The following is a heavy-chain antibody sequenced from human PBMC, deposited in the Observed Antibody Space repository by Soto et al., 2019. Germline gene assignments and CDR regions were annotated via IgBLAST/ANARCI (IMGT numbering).Heavy chain of an antibody. CDR3: ARDGESGSWSDFDF. D-gene: IGHD6-13*01. CDR2: IRGSSSM. V-gene: IGHV3-48*02. Sequence: EVQLVESGGGLVQPGGSLRLSCAASGFTFSGYNMNWVRQAPGKGLEWVSYIRGSSSMYYADSVKGRFTISRDNAKNSLYLQMHSLRDEDTAVYYCARDGESGSWSDFDFWGQGTLVTVSS. J-gene: IGHJ4*02. CDR1: GFTFSGYN.